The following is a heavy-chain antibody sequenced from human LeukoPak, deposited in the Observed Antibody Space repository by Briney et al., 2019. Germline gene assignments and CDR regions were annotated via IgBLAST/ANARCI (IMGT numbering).Heavy chain of an antibody. CDR2: ISGSGGST. J-gene: IGHJ4*02. CDR1: GLTISNYG. D-gene: IGHD6-19*01. Sequence: GETLRLSCVASGLTISNYGMNWVRQAPGKGLEWVSAISGSGGSTYYADSVKGRFTISRDNSKNTLYLQMNSLRAEDTAVYYCANSEYSSGWYDYWGQGTLVTVSS. CDR3: ANSEYSSGWYDY. V-gene: IGHV3-23*01.